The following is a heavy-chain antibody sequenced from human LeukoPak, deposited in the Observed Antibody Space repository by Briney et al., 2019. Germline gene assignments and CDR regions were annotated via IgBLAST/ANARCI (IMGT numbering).Heavy chain of an antibody. J-gene: IGHJ6*02. CDR3: AGDATAWYGMDV. V-gene: IGHV4-59*01. CDR1: GGSIGSYY. CDR2: VYYSGGT. Sequence: SETLALTCTVSGGSIGSYYWSWVRQPPGKGLEWIGYVYYSGGTSYNPSLKSRVNISVDTSKNQFSLKLTSVTAADTAVYYCAGDATAWYGMDVWGQGTTVTVSS.